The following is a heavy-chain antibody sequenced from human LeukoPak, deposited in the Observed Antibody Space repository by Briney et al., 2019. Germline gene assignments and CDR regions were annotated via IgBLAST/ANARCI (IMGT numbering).Heavy chain of an antibody. CDR2: IYTSGTS. V-gene: IGHV4-4*07. Sequence: SETLSLTCTVSGDSISSYFWTWIRQPAGKGLEWIGRIYTSGTSNYNPSLKSRVTMSIDTPKNHFSLNLSSVTAADTAVYYCARDLDSSSFSDYWGQGTLVTVSS. CDR3: ARDLDSSSFSDY. J-gene: IGHJ4*02. D-gene: IGHD6-6*01. CDR1: GDSISSYF.